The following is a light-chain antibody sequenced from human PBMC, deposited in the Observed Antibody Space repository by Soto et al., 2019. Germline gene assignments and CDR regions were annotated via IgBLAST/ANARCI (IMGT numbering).Light chain of an antibody. CDR3: QQRSDWLT. CDR1: QSISSA. V-gene: IGKV3-11*01. J-gene: IGKJ4*01. CDR2: DPS. Sequence: EIVLTQSPATLSLSPGDRAILSCRASQSISSALAWYQQKPGQAPRLLIYDPSDRATGNPARFSGSRSGTDFALTISSLEPEDFAVYYCQQRSDWLTFGGGTRVEIK.